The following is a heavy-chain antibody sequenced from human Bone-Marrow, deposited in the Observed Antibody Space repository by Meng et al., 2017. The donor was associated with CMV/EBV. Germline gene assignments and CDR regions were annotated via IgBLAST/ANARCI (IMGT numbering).Heavy chain of an antibody. J-gene: IGHJ4*02. CDR3: AKDPGMDY. CDR1: GFTFSSYA. D-gene: IGHD1-26*01. Sequence: GESLKISCAASGFTFSSYAMSWVRQAPGKGLEWVSAISGSGGSTYYADSVKGRFTISRDNSKNTLYLQMNSPRAEDTAVYYCAKDPGMDYWGQGTLVTVSS. V-gene: IGHV3-23*01. CDR2: ISGSGGST.